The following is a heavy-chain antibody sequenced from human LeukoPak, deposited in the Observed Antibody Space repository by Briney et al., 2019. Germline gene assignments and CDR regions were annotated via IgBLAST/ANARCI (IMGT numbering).Heavy chain of an antibody. CDR1: GFTFSSYA. D-gene: IGHD3-10*01. CDR3: AKDPVGQVRGVISGTFDY. V-gene: IGHV3-23*01. J-gene: IGHJ4*02. Sequence: PGGSLRLSCAPSGFTFSSYAMSWVRQAPGKGLEWVSAISGSGGSTYYADSVKGRFTISRDNSKNTLYLQMNSLRAEDTAVYYCAKDPVGQVRGVISGTFDYWGQGTLVTVSS. CDR2: ISGSGGST.